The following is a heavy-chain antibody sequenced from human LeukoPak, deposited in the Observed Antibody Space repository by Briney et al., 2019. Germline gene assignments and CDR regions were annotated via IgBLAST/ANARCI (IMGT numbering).Heavy chain of an antibody. CDR3: ARDPRGYCSGGSCYQMGSWFDP. CDR2: IKQDGSEK. CDR1: GFTFSSYW. J-gene: IGHJ5*02. D-gene: IGHD2-15*01. V-gene: IGHV3-7*01. Sequence: PGGSLRLSRAASGFTFSSYWMSWVRQAPGKGLEWVANIKQDGSEKYYVDSVKGRFTISRDNAKNSLYLQMNSLRAEDTAVYYCARDPRGYCSGGSCYQMGSWFDPWGQGTLVTVSS.